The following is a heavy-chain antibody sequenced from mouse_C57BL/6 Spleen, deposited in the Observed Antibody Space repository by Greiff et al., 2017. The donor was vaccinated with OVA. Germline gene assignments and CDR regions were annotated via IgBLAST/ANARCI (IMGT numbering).Heavy chain of an antibody. Sequence: QVQLQQSGPELVRPGVSVKISCKGSGYTFTDYAMHWVKQSHAKSLEWIGVISTYYGDASYNQKFKDKATMTVDKSSSTDYMELARRTSEDSAVYYCARNWVTTVVVPYWYFDVWGTGTTVTVSS. CDR3: ARNWVTTVVVPYWYFDV. V-gene: IGHV1-67*01. CDR2: ISTYYGDA. J-gene: IGHJ1*03. CDR1: GYTFTDYA. D-gene: IGHD1-1*01.